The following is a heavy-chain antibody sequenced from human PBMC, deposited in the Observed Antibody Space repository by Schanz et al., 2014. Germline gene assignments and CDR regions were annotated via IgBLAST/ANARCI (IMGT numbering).Heavy chain of an antibody. D-gene: IGHD7-27*01. CDR2: IKISGDV. CDR3: VRDYNWGFDN. J-gene: IGHJ4*02. V-gene: IGHV3-48*02. CDR1: GFSFSDYS. Sequence: EVQLVESGGGLVQSGGSLRLSCAASGFSFSDYSMNWVRQAPGKGLEWISYIKISGDVFYTDSVKGRFTISRDNAKRSMYRQRSSLRDEDTAIYYCVRDYNWGFDNWGQGTLVTVSS.